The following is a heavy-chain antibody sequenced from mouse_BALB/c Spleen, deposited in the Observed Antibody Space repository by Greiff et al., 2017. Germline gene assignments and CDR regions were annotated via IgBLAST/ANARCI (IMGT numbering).Heavy chain of an antibody. CDR2: INPGSGGT. CDR3: ARYSYDYDRYFDV. Sequence: VQLQQSGAELVRPGTSVKVSCKASGYAFTNYLIAWVKQRPGQGLEWIGVINPGSGGTNYNEKFKGKATLTADKSSSTAYMQLSSLTSDDSAVYFCARYSYDYDRYFDVWGAGTTVTVSS. D-gene: IGHD2-4*01. V-gene: IGHV1-54*01. J-gene: IGHJ1*01. CDR1: GYAFTNYL.